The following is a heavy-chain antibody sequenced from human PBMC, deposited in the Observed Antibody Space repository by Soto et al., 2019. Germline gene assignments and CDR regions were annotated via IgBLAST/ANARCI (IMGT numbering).Heavy chain of an antibody. CDR2: IIPIFGTA. D-gene: IGHD2-15*01. CDR3: ARMDVVVVAATRYYYYGMDV. V-gene: IGHV1-69*13. CDR1: GGTFSSYA. J-gene: IGHJ6*02. Sequence: GASVKVSCKASGGTFSSYAISWVRQAPGQGLEWMGGIIPIFGTANYAQKFQGRVTITADESTSTAYMELSSLRSEDTAVYYCARMDVVVVAATRYYYYGMDVWGQGTTVTVSS.